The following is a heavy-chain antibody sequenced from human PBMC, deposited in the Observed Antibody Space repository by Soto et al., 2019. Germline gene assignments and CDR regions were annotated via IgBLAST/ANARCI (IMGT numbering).Heavy chain of an antibody. CDR3: ARLQFYDFWSGSAPMDV. V-gene: IGHV4-61*01. CDR2: IYYTGST. Sequence: PSETLSLTCTVSGGSVSSGSHQWSWIRQSPGKGLEWIGYIYYTGSTNYNPSLKSRGTISVDTSKNQFSLKLTSVTAADTALYFCARLQFYDFWSGSAPMDVWGQGTTGT. J-gene: IGHJ6*02. D-gene: IGHD3-3*01. CDR1: GGSVSSGSHQ.